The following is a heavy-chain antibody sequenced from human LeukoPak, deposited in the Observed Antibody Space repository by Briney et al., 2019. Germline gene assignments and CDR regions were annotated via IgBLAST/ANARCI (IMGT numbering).Heavy chain of an antibody. D-gene: IGHD2-21*01. CDR2: IYSGGST. V-gene: IGHV3-66*01. CDR3: ARDYSLGHFDY. CDR1: GFTVSSNY. Sequence: PGGSLRLSCAASGFTVSSNYMSWVRQAPGKGLEWVSVIYSGGSTYYADSVKGGFTISRDNSKNTLYLQMNSLRDEDTAVYYCARDYSLGHFDYWGQGTLVTVSS. J-gene: IGHJ4*02.